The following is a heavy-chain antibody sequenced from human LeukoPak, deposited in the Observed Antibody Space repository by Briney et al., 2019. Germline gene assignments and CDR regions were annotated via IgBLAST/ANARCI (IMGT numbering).Heavy chain of an antibody. CDR1: GVSISGHY. CDR3: ARLRFLEWLFPWFDP. J-gene: IGHJ5*02. V-gene: IGHV4-59*08. CDR2: IYSSGNT. Sequence: PSETLSLTCSVSGVSISGHYWSWIRQPPRKGLEWIGNIYSSGNTNYNPSLKSRVTISVDTSKNQFSLKLGSVTAADTAVYYCARLRFLEWLFPWFDPWGQGTLVTVSS. D-gene: IGHD3-3*01.